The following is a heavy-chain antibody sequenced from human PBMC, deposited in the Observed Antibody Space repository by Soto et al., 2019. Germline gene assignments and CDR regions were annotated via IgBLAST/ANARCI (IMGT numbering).Heavy chain of an antibody. CDR1: GFFFNGFD. CDR3: TKGSIPAVGRVFFES. CDR2: ISANAGNI. V-gene: IGHV3-23*01. Sequence: PGGSLRLSCAASGFFFNGFDMSWVRPAPGMGLEWVSTISANAGNINYAGSVRGRFSISRDSSKNSVDLQMNSLRVEDTAVYFCTKGSIPAVGRVFFESWGQGTLVTVS. D-gene: IGHD6-13*01. J-gene: IGHJ4*02.